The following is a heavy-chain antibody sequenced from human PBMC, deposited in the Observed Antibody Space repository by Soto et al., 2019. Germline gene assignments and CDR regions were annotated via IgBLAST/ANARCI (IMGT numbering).Heavy chain of an antibody. Sequence: SETLSLTCAVSGGSVSSTQWWTWVRQAPGKGLEWLGDIYHVGITKYNPALKSRITINPDTSKNQFSLQLNSVTPEDTAVYYCARAAAGVAAFDIWGQGTMVTVSS. J-gene: IGHJ3*02. CDR3: ARAAAGVAAFDI. V-gene: IGHV4-4*02. CDR2: IYHVGIT. CDR1: GGSVSSTQW. D-gene: IGHD6-13*01.